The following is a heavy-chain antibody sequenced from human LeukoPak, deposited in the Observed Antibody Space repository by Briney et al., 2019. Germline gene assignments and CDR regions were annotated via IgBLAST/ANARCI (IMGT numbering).Heavy chain of an antibody. V-gene: IGHV3-23*01. Sequence: GGSLRLSCAASGHTFRSCAMSWVRQAPGGGLEWVSSINDNGRSTFYADSVKGRFTISRDNSKNMLYLLMDSLRVEDTAVYYCARYTSVDCWGQGTLVTVSS. CDR2: INDNGRST. D-gene: IGHD1-14*01. CDR1: GHTFRSCA. CDR3: ARYTSVDC. J-gene: IGHJ4*02.